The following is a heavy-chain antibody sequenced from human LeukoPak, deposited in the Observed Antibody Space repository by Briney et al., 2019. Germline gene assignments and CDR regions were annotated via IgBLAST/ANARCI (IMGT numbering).Heavy chain of an antibody. J-gene: IGHJ4*02. D-gene: IGHD3-3*01. V-gene: IGHV3-30*02. CDR2: IRYDGSNK. CDR1: GFTFSSYG. Sequence: GGSLRLSCAASGFTFSSYGMHWVRQAPGKGLEWVAFIRYDGSNKYYADSLKGRFTISRDNSKNTLYLQMNSLRAEDTAVFYCAKDPSSPFGVVTYYFDYWGQGTLVTVSS. CDR3: AKDPSSPFGVVTYYFDY.